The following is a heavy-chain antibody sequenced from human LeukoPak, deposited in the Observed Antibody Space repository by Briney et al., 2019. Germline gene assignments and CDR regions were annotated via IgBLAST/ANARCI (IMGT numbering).Heavy chain of an antibody. CDR1: GFTFSSYS. V-gene: IGHV3-21*01. CDR3: ARDQADTAMVPSWFDP. D-gene: IGHD5-18*01. J-gene: IGHJ5*02. Sequence: PGASLRLSCAASGFTFSSYSMNWVRQAPGKGLEWVSSISSSSSYIYYADSVKGRFTISRDNAKNSLYLQMNGLRAEDTAVYYCARDQADTAMVPSWFDPWGQGTLVTVSS. CDR2: ISSSSSYI.